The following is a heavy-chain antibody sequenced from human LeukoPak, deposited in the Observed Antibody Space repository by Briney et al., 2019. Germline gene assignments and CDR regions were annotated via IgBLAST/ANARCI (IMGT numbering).Heavy chain of an antibody. D-gene: IGHD5-18*01. Sequence: GRSLRLSCAVSGFTFSSYAMHWVRQAPGKGLEWVAVISYDGSNKYYADSVKGRFTISRDNSKNTLYLQMNSLRAEDTAVYYCARVDTAMEIYDYYGMDVWGQGTTVTVSS. V-gene: IGHV3-30-3*01. CDR2: ISYDGSNK. CDR3: ARVDTAMEIYDYYGMDV. J-gene: IGHJ6*02. CDR1: GFTFSSYA.